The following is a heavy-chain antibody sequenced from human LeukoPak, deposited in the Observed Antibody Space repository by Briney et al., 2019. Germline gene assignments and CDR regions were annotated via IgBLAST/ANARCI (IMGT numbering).Heavy chain of an antibody. J-gene: IGHJ5*02. D-gene: IGHD2-2*01. CDR2: IIPVLGIA. V-gene: IGHV1-69*04. CDR1: GGTFSSYA. CDR3: ARISTSYPNWFDP. Sequence: APVKVSCKASGGTFSSYAISWVRQAPGQGLEWMGRIIPVLGIANYAQKFQGRVTITADKSTSTAYMELSSLRSEDTAVYYCARISTSYPNWFDPWGQGTLVTVSS.